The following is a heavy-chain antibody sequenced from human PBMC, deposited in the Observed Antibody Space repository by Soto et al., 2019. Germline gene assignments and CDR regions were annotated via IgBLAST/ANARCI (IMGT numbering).Heavy chain of an antibody. D-gene: IGHD4-17*01. CDR1: GYTFTSYG. Sequence: ASVKVSCKASGYTFTSYGISWVRQAPGQGLEWMGWISAYNGNTNYAQKLQGRVTMTTDTSTSTAYMELRSLRSDDTAVYYCAREDYGGNSGDAFDIWGQGTMVTVSS. J-gene: IGHJ3*02. CDR2: ISAYNGNT. V-gene: IGHV1-18*01. CDR3: AREDYGGNSGDAFDI.